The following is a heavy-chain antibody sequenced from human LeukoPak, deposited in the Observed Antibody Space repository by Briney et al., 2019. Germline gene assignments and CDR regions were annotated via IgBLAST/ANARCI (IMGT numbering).Heavy chain of an antibody. V-gene: IGHV4-59*12. CDR3: TRGQYSISPLFDY. CDR2: ISYSGST. Sequence: PSETLSLTCTVSSGSISSFYWSWIRQPPGKGLEWIGYISYSGSTNYNPSLKSRVTISMDTSKNQFSLKLGSVTAADTAVYYCTRGQYSISPLFDYWGQGTLVTVSS. J-gene: IGHJ4*02. CDR1: SGSISSFY. D-gene: IGHD6-13*01.